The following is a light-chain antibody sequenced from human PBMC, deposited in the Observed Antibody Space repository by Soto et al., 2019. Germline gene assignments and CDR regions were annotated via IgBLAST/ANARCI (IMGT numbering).Light chain of an antibody. CDR2: GAS. CDR3: QQRTDWPMT. Sequence: EIVLTQSPATLSLSPGERATLSCRASQSVSSYLAWYQQRPGQAPRLLIYGASNRATGIPARFSGSGSGTDFTLTISSLEAEDFAVYYWQQRTDWPMTCGQGTRLEIK. V-gene: IGKV3-11*01. J-gene: IGKJ5*01. CDR1: QSVSSY.